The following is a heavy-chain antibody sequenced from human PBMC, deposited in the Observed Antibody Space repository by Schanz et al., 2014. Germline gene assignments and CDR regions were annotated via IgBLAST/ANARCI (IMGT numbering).Heavy chain of an antibody. CDR2: IIPIFGTA. J-gene: IGHJ1*01. CDR3: ARFVGTY. V-gene: IGHV1-69*06. Sequence: SGDTFSSYSISWVRQAPGQGLEWMGGIIPIFGTASYAQKFQGRVTITADRSTSTAYMELSSLTSEDTRVYSCARFVGTYRGQVSLDAVFS. D-gene: IGHD1-20*01. CDR1: GDTFSSYS.